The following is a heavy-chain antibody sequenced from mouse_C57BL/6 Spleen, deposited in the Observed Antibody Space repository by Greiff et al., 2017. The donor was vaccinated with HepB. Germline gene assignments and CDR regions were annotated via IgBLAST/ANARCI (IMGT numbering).Heavy chain of an antibody. CDR3: ARGLYDGYYKGNYFDY. Sequence: VQLQQSGPGLVKPSQSLSLTCSVTGYSITSGYYWNWIRQFPGNKLEWMGYISYDGSNNYNPSLKNRISITRDTSKNQFFLKLNSVTTEDTATYYCARGLYDGYYKGNYFDYWGQGTTLTVSS. CDR2: ISYDGSN. CDR1: GYSITSGYY. D-gene: IGHD2-3*01. J-gene: IGHJ2*01. V-gene: IGHV3-6*01.